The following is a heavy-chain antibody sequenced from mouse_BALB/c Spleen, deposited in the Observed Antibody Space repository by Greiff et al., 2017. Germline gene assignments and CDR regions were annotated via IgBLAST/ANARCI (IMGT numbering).Heavy chain of an antibody. CDR1: GFTFSSYA. D-gene: IGHD1-2*01. Sequence: EVKLVESGGGLVTPSRSLSLSCAASGFTFSSYAMSWVRQTPEKRLEWVATICSGGSYTYYPDSVKGRFTISRDNGKNTMYLKMSSLRSEDTAMYYSARTADYAMDYWGQGTSVTVAS. CDR3: ARTADYAMDY. V-gene: IGHV5-9-3*01. CDR2: ICSGGSYT. J-gene: IGHJ4*01.